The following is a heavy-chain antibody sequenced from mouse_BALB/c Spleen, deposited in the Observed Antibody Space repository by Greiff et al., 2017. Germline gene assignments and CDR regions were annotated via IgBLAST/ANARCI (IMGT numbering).Heavy chain of an antibody. V-gene: IGHV1-77*01. CDR2: IYPGSGNT. D-gene: IGHD2-10*02. Sequence: VQLQESGAELARPGASVKLSCKASGYTFTDYYINWVKQRTGQGLEWIGEIYPGSGNTYYNEKFKGKATLTADKSSSTAYMQLSSLTSEDSAVYFCARSKYGPFAYWGQGTLVTVSA. CDR1: GYTFTDYY. CDR3: ARSKYGPFAY. J-gene: IGHJ3*01.